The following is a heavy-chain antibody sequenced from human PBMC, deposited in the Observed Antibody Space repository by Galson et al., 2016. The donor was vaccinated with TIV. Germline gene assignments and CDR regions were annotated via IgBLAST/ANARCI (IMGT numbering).Heavy chain of an antibody. V-gene: IGHV4-34*01. J-gene: IGHJ5*02. CDR1: GGSLSGYF. CDR3: ARGPRAARTGLHWFDP. D-gene: IGHD6-6*01. Sequence: SETLSLTCGVFGGSLSGYFWTWLRQPPGMGPEWLGEIDHSGRTNLNPSLKSRLTISVDTSMNHFSVNLTSVTAADTAVYYCARGPRAARTGLHWFDPWGQGTLVTVSS. CDR2: IDHSGRT.